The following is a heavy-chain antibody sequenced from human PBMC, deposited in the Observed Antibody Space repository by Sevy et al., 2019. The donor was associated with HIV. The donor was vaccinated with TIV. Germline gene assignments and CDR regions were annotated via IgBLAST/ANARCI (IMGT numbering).Heavy chain of an antibody. CDR2: ISWNSGSI. V-gene: IGHV3-9*01. Sequence: GGSLRLSCSASGFTFNDYGMHWVRQAPGKGLEWVSGISWNSGSIGNADSVKGRFTISRDNAKNSMYLQMNSLRSEDTVFYYCANGMYSGHYVAMDVWGQGTTVTVSS. J-gene: IGHJ6*02. CDR3: ANGMYSGHYVAMDV. D-gene: IGHD1-26*01. CDR1: GFTFNDYG.